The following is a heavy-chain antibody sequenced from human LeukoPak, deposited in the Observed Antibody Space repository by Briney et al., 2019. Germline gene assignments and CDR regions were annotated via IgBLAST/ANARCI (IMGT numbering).Heavy chain of an antibody. CDR3: AKDYDSSGYYYWYFDL. D-gene: IGHD3-22*01. CDR2: ISYDGSNK. CDR1: GFPFNSYG. V-gene: IGHV3-30*18. Sequence: GGALELSCAASGFPFNSYGMHWGRQAPGKGLGGGGVISYDGSNKYYADSVKGRFTISRDNSKNTLYLQMNSLRAEDTAVYYCAKDYDSSGYYYWYFDLWGRGTLVTVSS. J-gene: IGHJ2*01.